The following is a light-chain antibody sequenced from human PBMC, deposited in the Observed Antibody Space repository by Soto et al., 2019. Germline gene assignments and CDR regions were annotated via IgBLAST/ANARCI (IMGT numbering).Light chain of an antibody. CDR3: QQYNSYWT. CDR2: DAS. Sequence: QSPSTLYASVGDRVTITCRASQSISSWLAWYQQKPGKAPKLLIYDASSLESGVPSRFSGSGSGTEFTLTISSLQPDDFATYYCQQYNSYWTFGQGTKVDIK. V-gene: IGKV1-5*01. CDR1: QSISSW. J-gene: IGKJ1*01.